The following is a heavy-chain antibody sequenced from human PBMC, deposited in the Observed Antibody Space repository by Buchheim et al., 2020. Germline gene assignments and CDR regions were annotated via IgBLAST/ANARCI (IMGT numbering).Heavy chain of an antibody. D-gene: IGHD2-21*01. CDR2: ISSSSSTI. Sequence: EVQLVESGGGLVQPGGSLRLSCAASGFTFSSYSMNWVRQAPGKGLEWVSYISSSSSTIYYADSVKGRFTISRDNAKNSLYLQMNSRRAEDTAVYYCARSDVDYYYYYMDVWGKGTT. CDR3: ARSDVDYYYYYMDV. CDR1: GFTFSSYS. V-gene: IGHV3-48*01. J-gene: IGHJ6*03.